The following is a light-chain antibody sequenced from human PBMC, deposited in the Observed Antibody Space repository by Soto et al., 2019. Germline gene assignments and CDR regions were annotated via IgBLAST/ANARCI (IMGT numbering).Light chain of an antibody. J-gene: IGLJ2*01. CDR3: AAWDDSLNGAL. CDR2: SDY. V-gene: IGLV1-44*01. CDR1: SSNIGSST. Sequence: QSVLTQPPSVSGTPGQRGIISCSGSSSNIGSSTLNWYQQFPGTAPKLLMYSDYQRPSGVPDRFSGSKSGTSASLAISVLQSEDEADYFCAAWDDSLNGALFGGGTQLPVL.